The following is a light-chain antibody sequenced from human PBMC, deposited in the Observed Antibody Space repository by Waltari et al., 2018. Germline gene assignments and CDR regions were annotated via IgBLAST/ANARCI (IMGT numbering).Light chain of an antibody. CDR1: SSDVGGYNY. V-gene: IGLV2-14*01. Sequence: QSALTQPASVSGSPGQSITISCTGTSSDVGGYNYVSWYQQHPGKAPKLKIYDVSKRPSGVSNRFSGSKSGNTASLTISGLQAEDEADYYCSSYTSSSTYAVFGGGTQLTVL. CDR2: DVS. CDR3: SSYTSSSTYAV. J-gene: IGLJ7*01.